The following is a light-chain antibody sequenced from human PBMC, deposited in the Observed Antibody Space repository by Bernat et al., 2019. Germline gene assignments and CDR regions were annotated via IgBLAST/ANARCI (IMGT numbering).Light chain of an antibody. CDR3: KQYPVYPPA. CDR2: SAS. V-gene: IGKV1-16*02. Sequence: DIQMTQSPTLLSASVGDKVTITCRASQDISISLAWFQQKPGRAPKSLIYSASILQSEFPSKFSGSGYGTDFSLTINSLHPGDSATYYCKQYPVYPPAFGQGTKVEIK. J-gene: IGKJ1*01. CDR1: QDISIS.